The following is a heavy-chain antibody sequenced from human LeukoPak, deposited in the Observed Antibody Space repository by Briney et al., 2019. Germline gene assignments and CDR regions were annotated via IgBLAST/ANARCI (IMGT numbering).Heavy chain of an antibody. Sequence: SETLSLTCTVSGGSISSSSYYWGWIRQPPGKGLEWIGSIYYSGSTYYNPSLKSRVTISVDTSKNQFSLKLSSVTAADTAVYYCARAPPFIAVAGTYYFDYWGQGTLVTVSS. D-gene: IGHD6-19*01. CDR3: ARAPPFIAVAGTYYFDY. J-gene: IGHJ4*02. CDR1: GGSISSSSYY. CDR2: IYYSGST. V-gene: IGHV4-39*07.